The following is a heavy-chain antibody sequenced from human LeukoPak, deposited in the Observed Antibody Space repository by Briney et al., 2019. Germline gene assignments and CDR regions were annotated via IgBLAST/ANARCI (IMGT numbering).Heavy chain of an antibody. Sequence: GGSLRLSCAASGFTFNSHTMNWVRQAPGQGLEWVSFISSGSDTIYYADSVKGRFTISRDNAKNSLDLQMNSLRVEDTAVYYCAGYSSSSLWSFQHWGQGTLVTVSS. CDR2: ISSGSDTI. J-gene: IGHJ1*01. V-gene: IGHV3-48*04. CDR3: AGYSSSSLWSFQH. CDR1: GFTFNSHT. D-gene: IGHD6-6*01.